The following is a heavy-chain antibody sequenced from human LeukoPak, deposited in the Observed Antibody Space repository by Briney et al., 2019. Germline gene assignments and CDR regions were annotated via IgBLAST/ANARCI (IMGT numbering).Heavy chain of an antibody. J-gene: IGHJ4*02. CDR2: IYYSGST. D-gene: IGHD5-24*01. CDR3: ARELPGDGYNTPYFDY. V-gene: IGHV4-59*12. Sequence: KASETLSLTCTVSGGSISSYYWSWIRQPPGKGLEWIGYIYYSGSTYYNPSLKSRVTISVDTSKNQFSLKLSSVTAADTAVYYCARELPGDGYNTPYFDYWGQGTLVTVSS. CDR1: GGSISSYY.